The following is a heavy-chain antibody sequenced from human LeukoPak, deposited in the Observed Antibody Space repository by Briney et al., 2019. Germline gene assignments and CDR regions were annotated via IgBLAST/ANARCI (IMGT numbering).Heavy chain of an antibody. J-gene: IGHJ6*02. CDR3: ARVKWQLWLRVRYGMDV. Sequence: PSETLSLTCAVYGGSFSGYYWSWIRQPPGKGLEWIGEINHSGSTNYNPSLKSRVTISVDTSKNQFSLKLSSVTAADTAVYYCARVKWQLWLRVRYGMDVWGQGTTVTVSS. CDR2: INHSGST. D-gene: IGHD5-18*01. CDR1: GGSFSGYY. V-gene: IGHV4-34*01.